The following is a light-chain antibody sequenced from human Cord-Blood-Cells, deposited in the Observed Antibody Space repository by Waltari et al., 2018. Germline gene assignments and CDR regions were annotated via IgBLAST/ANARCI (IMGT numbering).Light chain of an antibody. CDR1: KSVSSSY. J-gene: IGKJ2*03. CDR2: GAS. V-gene: IGKV3-20*01. Sequence: EIVLTQSPGTLSLSPGERATLSCRARKSVSSSYLAWYQQKPGQARRLLIYGASSRATGIPDRFSGSGSGTDFTLTISRLEPEDFAVYYCQQYGSSPDSFGQGTKLEI. CDR3: QQYGSSPDS.